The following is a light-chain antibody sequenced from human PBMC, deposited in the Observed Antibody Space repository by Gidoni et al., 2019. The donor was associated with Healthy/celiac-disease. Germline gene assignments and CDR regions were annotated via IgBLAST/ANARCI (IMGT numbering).Light chain of an antibody. CDR1: QGVSSN. J-gene: IGKJ1*01. CDR2: GAS. CDR3: QQYNNWRT. Sequence: EIVMTQSPATLPASPGERAPLSCRASQGVSSNLAWYQQQPGQAPRLLIYGASTRATGIQARFNGSGSGTEFTLTISSLQSEDFAVYYCQQYNNWRTFGQGTKVEIK. V-gene: IGKV3-15*01.